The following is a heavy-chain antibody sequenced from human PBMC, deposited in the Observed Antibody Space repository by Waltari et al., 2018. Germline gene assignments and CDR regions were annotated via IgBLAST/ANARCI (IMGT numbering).Heavy chain of an antibody. J-gene: IGHJ4*02. V-gene: IGHV1-69*04. CDR3: ARAPTDTVVFDI. CDR1: GGTFTNYA. CDR2: IVPILDMT. Sequence: QVQLVQSGAEVRKPGSSVRVSCKASGGTFTNYAISWVRLAPGQGLDWMGRIVPILDMTDYAQRFQGRVTITADESTSTAYMELTSLRSEDTAVYYCARAPTDTVVFDIWGQGTLVTVSS. D-gene: IGHD2-21*02.